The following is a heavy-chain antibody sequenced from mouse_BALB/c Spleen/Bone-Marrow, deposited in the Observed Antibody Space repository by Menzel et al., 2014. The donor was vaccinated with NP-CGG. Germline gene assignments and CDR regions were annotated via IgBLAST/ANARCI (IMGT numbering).Heavy chain of an antibody. CDR2: INPYNGDT. CDR3: GGQDGYYGGFAY. CDR1: GYSFTGYS. J-gene: IGHJ3*01. V-gene: IGHV1-37*01. D-gene: IGHD2-3*01. Sequence: EVQLQQSGPELVKPGASVKISYKASGYSFTGYSMNWVRQSHGKSLEWIGRINPYNGDTFYNQKFKGKATLTVDKSSSTAHMELLSLTSEDSAVYYCGGQDGYYGGFAYWGQGTLVTVSA.